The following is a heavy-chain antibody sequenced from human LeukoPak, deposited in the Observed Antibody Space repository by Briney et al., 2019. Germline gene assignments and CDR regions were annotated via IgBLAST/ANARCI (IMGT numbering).Heavy chain of an antibody. D-gene: IGHD6-13*01. V-gene: IGHV1-69*04. J-gene: IGHJ5*02. CDR1: GGTFSSYA. CDR2: IIPIFGIA. CDR3: ASLYSSTAGGPNWFDL. Sequence: ASVKVSCKASGGTFSSYAISWVRQAPGQGLEWMGRIIPIFGIANYAQKFQGRVTITADKSTSAAYMELSSLRSEDTAVYYCASLYSSTAGGPNWFDLWGQGTLVTVSS.